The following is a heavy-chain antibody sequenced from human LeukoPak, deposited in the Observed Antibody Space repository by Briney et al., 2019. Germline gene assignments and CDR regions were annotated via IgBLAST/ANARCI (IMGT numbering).Heavy chain of an antibody. CDR1: GGSFSGYY. CDR2: INHCGST. CDR3: ARAYSSSWYWNWFDP. Sequence: SETLSLTCAVYGGSFSGYYWSWIRQPPGKGLEWIGEINHCGSTNYNPSLKSRLTISVDMPNNQFSLKMSSVTAADTAVYYCARAYSSSWYWNWFDPWGQGTLVTVSS. J-gene: IGHJ5*02. V-gene: IGHV4-34*01. D-gene: IGHD6-13*01.